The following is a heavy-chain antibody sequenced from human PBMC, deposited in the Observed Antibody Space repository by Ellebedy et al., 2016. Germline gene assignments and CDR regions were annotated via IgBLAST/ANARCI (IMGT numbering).Heavy chain of an antibody. D-gene: IGHD6-13*01. J-gene: IGHJ5*01. CDR2: ISDDGSNK. Sequence: GESLKISXAASGFMFSRYAMHWVRQAPGKGLEWVAVISDDGSNKYYTDSVKGRFTMSRDISKRTLYLHMNSLRAEDTALYYCAKSRGDSGPSYWSDSWGQGTLVTVSS. CDR1: GFMFSRYA. CDR3: AKSRGDSGPSYWSDS. V-gene: IGHV3-30-3*02.